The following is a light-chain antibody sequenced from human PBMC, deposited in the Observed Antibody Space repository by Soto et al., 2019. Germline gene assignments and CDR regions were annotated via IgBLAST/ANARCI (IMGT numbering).Light chain of an antibody. CDR1: QSLLHSNGYNY. CDR3: MQTLQSPLT. Sequence: EIVMTQSPLSLPVTPGEPASISCRSSQSLLHSNGYNYLHWYLQRPGQSPQLLIYLASSRVSGVPDRFSGRGSGTDFTLRIRRVETEDIGVYYCMQTLQSPLTFGGGTEVEIK. V-gene: IGKV2-28*01. J-gene: IGKJ4*01. CDR2: LAS.